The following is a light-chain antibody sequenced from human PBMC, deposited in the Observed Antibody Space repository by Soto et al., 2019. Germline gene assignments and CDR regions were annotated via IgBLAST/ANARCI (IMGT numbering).Light chain of an antibody. V-gene: IGLV1-44*01. CDR3: AAWDDTLSGLWV. Sequence: QSVLTQPPSVSGTPGQRVIISCSGGISNIGRNSVSWYQQLPMTAPKLLIYSSNQRPSGVPDRFSGSKSGTSASLAISGLQSEDEADYYCAAWDDTLSGLWVFGGGTKLTVL. CDR2: SSN. CDR1: ISNIGRNS. J-gene: IGLJ3*02.